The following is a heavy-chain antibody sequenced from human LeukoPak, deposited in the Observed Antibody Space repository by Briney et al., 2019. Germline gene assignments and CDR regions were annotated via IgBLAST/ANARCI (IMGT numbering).Heavy chain of an antibody. CDR1: GGSISSSSYY. Sequence: PSETLSLTCTVSGGSISSSSYYWGWIRQPPGKGLEWIGSIFHSGSTHYNPSLKSRVTISVDTSKNQFSLKLTSVTAADTAVYYCARSWFSTGPADYWGQGTLVTVSS. J-gene: IGHJ4*02. CDR2: IFHSGST. CDR3: ARSWFSTGPADY. V-gene: IGHV4-39*01. D-gene: IGHD6-13*01.